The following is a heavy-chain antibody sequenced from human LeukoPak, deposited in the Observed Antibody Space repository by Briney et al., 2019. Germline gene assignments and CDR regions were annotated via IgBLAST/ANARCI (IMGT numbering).Heavy chain of an antibody. Sequence: GGSLRLSCAASGFTVSSNYMSWVRQAPGKGLEWVSVIYSGGSTYYADSVKGRFTISRDNSKNTLYLQMNSLRAEDTAVYYCARDFFLYCSGGSCPQDPYYYYGMDVWGQGTTVTVSS. J-gene: IGHJ6*02. CDR1: GFTVSSNY. D-gene: IGHD2-15*01. CDR3: ARDFFLYCSGGSCPQDPYYYYGMDV. CDR2: IYSGGST. V-gene: IGHV3-66*01.